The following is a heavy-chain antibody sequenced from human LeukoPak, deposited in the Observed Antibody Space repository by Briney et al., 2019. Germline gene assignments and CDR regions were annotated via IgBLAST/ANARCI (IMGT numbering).Heavy chain of an antibody. J-gene: IGHJ4*02. CDR3: ARGARFGELESYYFDY. CDR1: GFTFSSNY. Sequence: GGSLTLTCAASGFTFSSNYMSWVRQAPGKGLEWVSVIYSGGSTYYADSVKGRFTISRDNSKNTLYLQMNSLRAEDTAVYYCARGARFGELESYYFDYWGQGTLVTVSS. CDR2: IYSGGST. D-gene: IGHD3-10*01. V-gene: IGHV3-66*01.